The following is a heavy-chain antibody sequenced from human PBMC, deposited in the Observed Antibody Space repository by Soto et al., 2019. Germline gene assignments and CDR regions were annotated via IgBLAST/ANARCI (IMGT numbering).Heavy chain of an antibody. D-gene: IGHD6-19*01. CDR2: INPSGGST. Sequence: ASVKVSCKASGYTFTSYYMHWVRQAPGQGLEWMGIINPSGGSTSYAQKFQGRVTMTRDTSTSTVYMELSGLRSEDTAVYYCARYSSGWYFVDYWGQGTLVTVSS. J-gene: IGHJ4*02. CDR3: ARYSSGWYFVDY. V-gene: IGHV1-46*03. CDR1: GYTFTSYY.